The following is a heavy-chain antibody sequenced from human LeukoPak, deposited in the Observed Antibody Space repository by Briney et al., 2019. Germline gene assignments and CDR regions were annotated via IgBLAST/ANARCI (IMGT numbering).Heavy chain of an antibody. D-gene: IGHD2/OR15-2a*01. J-gene: IGHJ4*02. V-gene: IGHV4-34*01. CDR3: ARGRSNNQSKYRNTYYFDY. Sequence: GSTNYNPSLKSRVTISVDTSKNQFSLKLSSVTAADTAVYYCARGRSNNQSKYRNTYYFDYWGQGTLVTVSS. CDR2: GST.